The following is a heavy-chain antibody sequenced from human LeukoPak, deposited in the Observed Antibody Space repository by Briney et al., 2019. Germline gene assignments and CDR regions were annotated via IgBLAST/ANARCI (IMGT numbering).Heavy chain of an antibody. J-gene: IGHJ4*02. V-gene: IGHV3-66*01. CDR2: IYSGGST. CDR3: ARGLHYGVWPN. Sequence: GGSLRLSCAASGFTVSSNYMSWVRQAPGKGLEWVSVIYSGGSTYYADSVKGRFTISRDNSKNTLYLQMSSLRAEDTAVYYCARGLHYGVWPNWSQGTLVTVSS. D-gene: IGHD3-16*01. CDR1: GFTVSSNY.